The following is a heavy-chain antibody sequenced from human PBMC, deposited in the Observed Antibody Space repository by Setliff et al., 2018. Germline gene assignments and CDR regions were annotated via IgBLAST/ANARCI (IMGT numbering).Heavy chain of an antibody. J-gene: IGHJ3*02. CDR2: ISGSGDNT. D-gene: IGHD3-22*01. CDR3: ARDRISRYYDSGAHAFDM. CDR1: GFTFSSYA. V-gene: IGHV3-23*01. Sequence: LRLSCAASGFTFSSYAMSWVRQAPGKGLEWVSAISGSGDNTQYADSVKGRFTISRDNSKNTLSLQMNSLRAEDTAVYYCARDRISRYYDSGAHAFDMWGQGTMVTVSS.